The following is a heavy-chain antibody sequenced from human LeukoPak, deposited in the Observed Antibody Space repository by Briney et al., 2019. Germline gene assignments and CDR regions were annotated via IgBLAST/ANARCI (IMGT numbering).Heavy chain of an antibody. CDR3: ASERIGIAARPRRHFDY. CDR1: GFTFSSYS. V-gene: IGHV3-48*02. D-gene: IGHD6-6*01. J-gene: IGHJ4*02. CDR2: ISSSSSTI. Sequence: PGGSLRLSCAASGFTFSSYSMNWVRQAPGKGLEWVSYISSSSSTIYYADSVKGRFTISRDNAKNSLYLQMNSLRDEDTAVYYCASERIGIAARPRRHFDYWGQGTLVTVSS.